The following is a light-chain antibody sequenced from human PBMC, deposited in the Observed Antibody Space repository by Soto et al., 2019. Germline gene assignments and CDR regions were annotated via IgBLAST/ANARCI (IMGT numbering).Light chain of an antibody. CDR3: QQLNSYPIT. J-gene: IGKJ5*01. Sequence: DIQLTQSPSLLSASVGDRVTITCRASQGIRSYLAWYQQKPGKASKLLIYAASTLQSGVPSRFSGSGSGTEFTLTISSLQPEDFATYYCQQLNSYPITFGQGTRLEIK. V-gene: IGKV1-9*01. CDR1: QGIRSY. CDR2: AAS.